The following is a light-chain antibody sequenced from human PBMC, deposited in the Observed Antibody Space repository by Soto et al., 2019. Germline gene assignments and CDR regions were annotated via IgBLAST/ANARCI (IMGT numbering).Light chain of an antibody. CDR1: SSDVGGSNY. CDR3: SSYTSSNTLEV. CDR2: EVS. Sequence: QSVLIQPASVSGSPGQSITISCTGTSSDVGGSNYVSWYQHHPHRAPKLLIYEVSYRPSGVSNRFSGSKSGNTASLTISGLQAEDEADYYCSSYTSSNTLEVFGFGTKLTV. J-gene: IGLJ1*01. V-gene: IGLV2-14*01.